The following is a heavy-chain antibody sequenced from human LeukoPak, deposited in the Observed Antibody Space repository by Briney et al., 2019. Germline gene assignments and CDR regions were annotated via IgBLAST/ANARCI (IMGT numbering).Heavy chain of an antibody. CDR3: ARCYYDSSRYRCRFDP. Sequence: SETLSLTCTVSGGSISSYYWSWIRQPPGKGLEWIGYIYYSGSTNYSPSLKSRVTISVDTSKNQFSLKLSSVTAADTAVYYCARCYYDSSRYRCRFDPWGQGTLVTVSS. J-gene: IGHJ5*02. CDR2: IYYSGST. CDR1: GGSISSYY. D-gene: IGHD3-22*01. V-gene: IGHV4-59*08.